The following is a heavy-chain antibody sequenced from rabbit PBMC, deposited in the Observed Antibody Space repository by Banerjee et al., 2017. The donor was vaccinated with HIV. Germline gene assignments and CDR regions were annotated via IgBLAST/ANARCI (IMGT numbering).Heavy chain of an antibody. CDR1: GFSFSSSYW. V-gene: IGHV1S45*01. Sequence: QEQLEESGGDLVKPEGSLTLTCTASGFSFSSSYWICWVRQAPGKGLEWIACIYTGSSGYTFYASWAKGRFTISKISSTTVTLQMTSLTAADTATYFCARMYDSGSGFDLWGQGTLVTVS. CDR3: ARMYDSGSGFDL. J-gene: IGHJ4*01. CDR2: IYTGSSGYT. D-gene: IGHD1-1*01.